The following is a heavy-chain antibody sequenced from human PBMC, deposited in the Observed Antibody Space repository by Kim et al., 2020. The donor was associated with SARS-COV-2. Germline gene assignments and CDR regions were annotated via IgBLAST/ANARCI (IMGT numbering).Heavy chain of an antibody. D-gene: IGHD3-10*01. CDR2: IYLDDDK. CDR1: GFSLSTSGVG. J-gene: IGHJ5*02. V-gene: IGHV2-5*02. CDR3: AHIGGSGSYYIGWFDP. Sequence: SGPTLVKPTQTLTLTCTFSGFSLSTSGVGVGWIRQPPGKALEWLALIYLDDDKRYSPSLKSRLTLPKDTSKNQVVLTMTNMDPVDTATYYCAHIGGSGSYYIGWFDPWGQGTLVTVSS.